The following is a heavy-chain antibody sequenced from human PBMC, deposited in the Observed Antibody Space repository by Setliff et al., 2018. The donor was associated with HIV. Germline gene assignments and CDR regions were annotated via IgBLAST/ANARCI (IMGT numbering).Heavy chain of an antibody. CDR1: GFTFSSYW. CDR3: AGSRGYFVQAD. CDR2: INQNGSEK. Sequence: PGGSLRLSCAASGFTFSSYWMAWVRQAPGKGLEWVANINQNGSEKYYVDSVKGRFTISRDNTKNFLYLEMNSLRAEDTAVYYCAGSRGYFVQADWGQGTLVTVSS. D-gene: IGHD1-1*01. J-gene: IGHJ4*02. V-gene: IGHV3-7*01.